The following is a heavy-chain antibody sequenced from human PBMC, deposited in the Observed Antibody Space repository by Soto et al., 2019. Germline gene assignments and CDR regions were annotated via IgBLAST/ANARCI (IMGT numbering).Heavy chain of an antibody. V-gene: IGHV1-2*04. CDR2: INPNSGGT. D-gene: IGHD3-10*01. CDR3: ARLGYAGETYYYGSGSYYNNLDAFDI. Sequence: ASVKVSCKASGYTFTGYYMHWVRQAPGQGLEWMGWINPNSGGTNYAQKFQGWVTMTRDTSISTAYMELSRLRSEDTAVYYCARLGYAGETYYYGSGSYYNNLDAFDIWGQGTMVTVSS. CDR1: GYTFTGYY. J-gene: IGHJ3*02.